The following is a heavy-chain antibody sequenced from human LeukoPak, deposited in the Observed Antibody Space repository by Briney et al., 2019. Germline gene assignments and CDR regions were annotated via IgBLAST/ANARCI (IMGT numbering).Heavy chain of an antibody. CDR1: GFSFKSVG. V-gene: IGHV3-21*01. J-gene: IGHJ5*02. CDR2: MGHFAGDI. Sequence: PGGSLRLSCVGTGFSFKSVGLSWVRLAPGKGLEWVAFMGHFAGDIFYADSVKGRFNISRDDAKASVYLQMNSLRVDDTAVYFCARDPYTGSMFDLWGHGTLVTVSS. CDR3: ARDPYTGSMFDL. D-gene: IGHD1-1*01.